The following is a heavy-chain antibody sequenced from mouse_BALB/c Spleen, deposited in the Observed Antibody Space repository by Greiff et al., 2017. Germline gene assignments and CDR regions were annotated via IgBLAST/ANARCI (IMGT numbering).Heavy chain of an antibody. V-gene: IGHV3-1*02. CDR1: GYSITSGYS. Sequence: EVKLEESGPDLVKPSQSLSLTCTVTGYSITSGYSWHWIRQFPGNKLEWMGYIHYSGSTNYNPSLKSRISITRDTSKNQFFLQLNSVTTEDTATYYCASYYGNPAWFAYWGQGTLVTVSA. J-gene: IGHJ3*01. CDR3: ASYYGNPAWFAY. CDR2: IHYSGST. D-gene: IGHD2-10*01.